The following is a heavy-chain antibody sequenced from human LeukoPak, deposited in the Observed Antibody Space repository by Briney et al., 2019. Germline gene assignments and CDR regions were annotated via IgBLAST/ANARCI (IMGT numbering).Heavy chain of an antibody. V-gene: IGHV1-18*01. CDR3: ARDLRRGSSSWYVSGGDY. Sequence: ASVKVSCMASGYTCTSYGISWVRQAPGQGLEWMGWITAYNDNTYYEQKLQGRVTMTTDTSTSTAYMELRSLRSDDTAVYYCARDLRRGSSSWYVSGGDYWGQGTLVTVSS. CDR1: GYTCTSYG. J-gene: IGHJ4*02. CDR2: ITAYNDNT. D-gene: IGHD6-13*01.